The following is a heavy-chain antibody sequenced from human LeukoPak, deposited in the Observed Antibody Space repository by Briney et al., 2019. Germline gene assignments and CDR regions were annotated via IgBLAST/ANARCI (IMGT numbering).Heavy chain of an antibody. CDR3: ARFLATWDYYYMDV. V-gene: IGHV3-21*06. CDR2: VSGSSAFI. J-gene: IGHJ6*03. CDR1: GFTFSSYW. Sequence: GGSLRLSCAASGFTFSSYWMSWVRQAPGKGLEWVSSVSGSSAFIYYAESVKGRFTISRDNAKNSVYLQLSSLRVEDTAVYYCARFLATWDYYYMDVWGTGTTVTVSS. D-gene: IGHD3-3*01.